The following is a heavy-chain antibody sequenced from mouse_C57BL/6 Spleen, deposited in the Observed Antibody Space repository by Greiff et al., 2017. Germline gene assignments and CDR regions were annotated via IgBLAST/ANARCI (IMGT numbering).Heavy chain of an antibody. CDR1: GYTFTDYY. D-gene: IGHD1-1*01. CDR3: AREGDYGSSPWFAY. J-gene: IGHJ3*01. V-gene: IGHV1-26*01. Sequence: VQLQQSGPELVKPGASVKISCKASGYTFTDYYMNWVKQSHGKSLEWIGDINPNNGGTSYNQKFKGKATLTVDKSSSTAYMELRSLTSEDSAVYYCAREGDYGSSPWFAYWGQGTLVTVSA. CDR2: INPNNGGT.